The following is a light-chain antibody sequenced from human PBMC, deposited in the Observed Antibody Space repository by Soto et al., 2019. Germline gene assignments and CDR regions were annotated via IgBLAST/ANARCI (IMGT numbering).Light chain of an antibody. CDR3: QQYEGWPRT. CDR1: HNIHIN. J-gene: IGKJ2*01. Sequence: EIVMTQSPATLSVSPVDTAKLYFISIHNIHINLALYQQKPGQAPTLLIYGVTARAPGVPARFSGSGSGTDFTLTIRSVQSGDFGVFYCQQYEGWPRTFGLGTKVDIK. V-gene: IGKV3-15*01. CDR2: GVT.